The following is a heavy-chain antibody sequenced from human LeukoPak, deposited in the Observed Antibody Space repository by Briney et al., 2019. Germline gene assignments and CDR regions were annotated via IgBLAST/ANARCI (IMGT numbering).Heavy chain of an antibody. J-gene: IGHJ5*02. V-gene: IGHV1-3*03. D-gene: IGHD6-19*01. Sequence: ASVKVSCKASGYTFTSYAMHWVRQAPGQRLEWMGWINAGNGNTKYSQEFQGRVTITRDTSASTAYMELSSLRSEDMAVYYCAREGSRGWYWGFDPWGQGTLVTVSS. CDR3: AREGSRGWYWGFDP. CDR1: GYTFTSYA. CDR2: INAGNGNT.